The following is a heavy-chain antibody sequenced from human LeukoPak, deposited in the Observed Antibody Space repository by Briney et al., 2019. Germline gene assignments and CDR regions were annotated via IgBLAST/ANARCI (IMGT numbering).Heavy chain of an antibody. V-gene: IGHV3-23*01. CDR3: ARDYNWNDGGAFDI. CDR2: ISGSGGTT. CDR1: GFTFSSYA. D-gene: IGHD1-1*01. Sequence: PGGSLRLSCAASGFTFSSYAMSWVRQAPGKGLEWVSAISGSGGTTYYADSVKGRFTISRDNAKNSLYLQMNSLRAEDTAVYYCARDYNWNDGGAFDIWGQGTMVTVSS. J-gene: IGHJ3*02.